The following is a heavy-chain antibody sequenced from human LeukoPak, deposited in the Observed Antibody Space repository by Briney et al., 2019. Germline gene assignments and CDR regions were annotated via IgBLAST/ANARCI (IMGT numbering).Heavy chain of an antibody. J-gene: IGHJ6*03. D-gene: IGHD2-2*01. CDR3: ARIGYCSSTSCYGYYYYYYYMDV. CDR2: ISSSSSYI. Sequence: GGSLRLSCAASGFTFSSYGLHWVRQAPGKGLEWVSSISSSSSYIYYADSVKGRFTISRDNAKNSLYLQMNSLRAEDTAVYYCARIGYCSSTSCYGYYYYYYYMDVWGKGTTVTVSS. V-gene: IGHV3-21*01. CDR1: GFTFSSYG.